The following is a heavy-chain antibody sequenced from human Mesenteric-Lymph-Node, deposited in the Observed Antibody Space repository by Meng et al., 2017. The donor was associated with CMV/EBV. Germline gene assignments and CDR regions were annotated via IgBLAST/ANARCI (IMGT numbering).Heavy chain of an antibody. CDR2: IYYSGTT. J-gene: IGHJ5*02. CDR1: GGSINNNY. V-gene: IGHV4-59*01. D-gene: IGHD5-12*01. Sequence: SETLSLTCTVSGGSINNNYWSWIRQPPGKGLEWIGYIYYSGTTNHNPSLKSRVTISLDTSKNQFSMKLTSVTAADTGVYYCASLWGSGYDYAFDPWGQGTLVTVSS. CDR3: ASLWGSGYDYAFDP.